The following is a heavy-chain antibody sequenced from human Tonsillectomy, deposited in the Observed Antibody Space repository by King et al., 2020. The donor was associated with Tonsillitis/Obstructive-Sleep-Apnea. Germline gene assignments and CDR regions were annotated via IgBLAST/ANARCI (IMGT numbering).Heavy chain of an antibody. CDR3: AREGDISGTQKIGAFDV. Sequence: VQLVESGGGVVQPERSLRLSCAASGFIFSSFVMHWARQAPGKALEWVALIWHDGTNTYYAGSVKGRLPISTDNSRTTVYLKMNGLRAEDTVVYYCAREGDISGTQKIGAFDVGGQGTMVTVSS. D-gene: IGHD6-19*01. CDR2: IWHDGTNT. V-gene: IGHV3-33*01. J-gene: IGHJ3*01. CDR1: GFIFSSFV.